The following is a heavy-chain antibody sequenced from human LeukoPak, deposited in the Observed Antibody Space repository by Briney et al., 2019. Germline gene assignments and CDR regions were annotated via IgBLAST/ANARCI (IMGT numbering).Heavy chain of an antibody. CDR1: GFTVSSDY. D-gene: IGHD3-22*01. Sequence: GGSLRLSCVVSGFTVSSDYMRWVRQAPGKGLEWVSFIYSGGSIFYAESVKGRFTYSRDNSHNTLYLQMNSLRAEDTAVYYCARGFSSHRVYYYFDFWGQGTLVTVFS. CDR3: ARGFSSHRVYYYFDF. J-gene: IGHJ4*02. V-gene: IGHV3-66*01. CDR2: IYSGGSI.